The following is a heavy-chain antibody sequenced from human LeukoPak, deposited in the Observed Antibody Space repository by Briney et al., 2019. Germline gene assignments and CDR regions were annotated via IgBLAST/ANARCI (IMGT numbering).Heavy chain of an antibody. CDR3: ARVTGYYDAFDI. D-gene: IGHD3-9*01. Sequence: GGSLRLSCAASGFTVSSKYMTWVRQAPGKGLEWVSFIYTGGTTYYADSVKGRFIISRDNSKNTLYLQMNSLRAEDTAVYYCARVTGYYDAFDIWGQGTMVTVSS. J-gene: IGHJ3*02. CDR1: GFTVSSKY. V-gene: IGHV3-53*01. CDR2: IYTGGTT.